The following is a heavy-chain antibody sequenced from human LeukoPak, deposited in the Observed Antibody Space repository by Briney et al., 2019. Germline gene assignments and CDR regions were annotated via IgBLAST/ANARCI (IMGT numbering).Heavy chain of an antibody. CDR3: ARGAYCGGDCYSPFGN. J-gene: IGHJ4*02. D-gene: IGHD2-21*02. Sequence: ASVKVSCKASGNTFIGYYMYWVRQAPGQGLEWMGRINPNSGGTNYAQKFQGRVTMTRDTSISTAYMEVSRLRSDATAVYFCARGAYCGGDCYSPFGNWGQGTLVTVSS. V-gene: IGHV1-2*06. CDR2: INPNSGGT. CDR1: GNTFIGYY.